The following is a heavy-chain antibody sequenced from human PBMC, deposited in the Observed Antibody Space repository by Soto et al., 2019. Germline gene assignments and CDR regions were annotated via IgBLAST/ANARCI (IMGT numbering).Heavy chain of an antibody. D-gene: IGHD2-15*01. Sequence: EVQLVESGGGLVQPGRSLRLSCAASGFTFDDYAMHWVRQAAGKGLEWVSGISWYSGSIGYADSVKGRFTISRDNAKNSLYLQMNSLRAEDTALYYCAKGTTPGYCSGGSCYLSYWYFDLWGRGTLVTVSS. CDR3: AKGTTPGYCSGGSCYLSYWYFDL. CDR1: GFTFDDYA. V-gene: IGHV3-9*01. CDR2: ISWYSGSI. J-gene: IGHJ2*01.